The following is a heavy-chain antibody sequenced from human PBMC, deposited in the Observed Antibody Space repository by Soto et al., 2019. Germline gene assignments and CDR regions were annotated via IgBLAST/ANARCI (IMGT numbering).Heavy chain of an antibody. D-gene: IGHD1-1*01. J-gene: IGHJ5*02. CDR3: VRDGTKTLRDWFDP. Sequence: SETLSLTCAVSGGSISSSNYWSCIRQVPGKGLEWIGHIYVTGAVDYNPSLRDRITISQDTSERQFSLKLRSVTAADTAVYYCVRDGTKTLRDWFDPWGQGISVTVYS. CDR1: GGSISSSNY. V-gene: IGHV4-31*11. CDR2: IYVTGAV.